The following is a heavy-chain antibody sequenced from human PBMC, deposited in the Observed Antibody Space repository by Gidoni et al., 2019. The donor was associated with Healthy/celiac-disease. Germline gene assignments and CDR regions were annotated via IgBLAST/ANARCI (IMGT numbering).Heavy chain of an antibody. J-gene: IGHJ4*02. CDR2: IRSKAYGGTT. CDR1: GFTFGDYA. V-gene: IGHV3-49*04. CDR3: TRQPTAY. Sequence: EVQLVESGGGLVQPGRSLRLSCTASGFTFGDYAMSWVRQAPGKGLEWVGFIRSKAYGGTTEYAASVKGRFTISRDDSKSIAYLQMNSLKTEDTAVYYCTRQPTAYWGQGTLVTVSS.